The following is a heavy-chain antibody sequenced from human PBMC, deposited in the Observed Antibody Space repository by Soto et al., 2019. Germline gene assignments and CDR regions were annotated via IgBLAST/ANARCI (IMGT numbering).Heavy chain of an antibody. Sequence: QVQLVQSGAEVKKPGSSVKVSCKASGGTFSSYAISWVRQAPGQGLEWMGGIIPIFGTANYAQKFQGRVTITADESKSTAYMELSSLRSEDTAVYYCARGSGITIFGVVISHFDYWGQGTLVTVSS. J-gene: IGHJ4*02. CDR3: ARGSGITIFGVVISHFDY. CDR1: GGTFSSYA. D-gene: IGHD3-3*01. V-gene: IGHV1-69*01. CDR2: IIPIFGTA.